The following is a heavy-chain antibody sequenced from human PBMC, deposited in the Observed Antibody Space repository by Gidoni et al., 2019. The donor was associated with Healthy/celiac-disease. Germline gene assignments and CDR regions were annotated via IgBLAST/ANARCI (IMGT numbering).Heavy chain of an antibody. CDR2: IYYSGST. J-gene: IGHJ4*02. Sequence: QVQLQESGPGLVKPSETLSLTCTVSGGSISSYYWSWIRQPPGKGLEWIGYIYYSGSTNYNPSLKSRVTISVDTSKNQFSLKLSSVTAADTAVYYCARGLPFSYYGYFDYWGQGTLVTVSS. V-gene: IGHV4-59*08. CDR1: GGSISSYY. D-gene: IGHD4-17*01. CDR3: ARGLPFSYYGYFDY.